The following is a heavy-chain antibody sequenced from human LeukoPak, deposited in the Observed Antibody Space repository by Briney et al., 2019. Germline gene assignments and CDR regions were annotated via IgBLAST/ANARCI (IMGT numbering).Heavy chain of an antibody. J-gene: IGHJ4*02. D-gene: IGHD1-26*01. CDR1: GFIFSTYG. Sequence: GGSLRLSCAASGFIFSTYGLHWVRQAPGKGLEWVATIWYDGTNKYYAESVKGRFTISRDNPKNTLFLQMKSLRAEETAVYYCARNVRAEWVLLDYFEDWGQGTLVSVSS. CDR2: IWYDGTNK. V-gene: IGHV3-33*01. CDR3: ARNVRAEWVLLDYFED.